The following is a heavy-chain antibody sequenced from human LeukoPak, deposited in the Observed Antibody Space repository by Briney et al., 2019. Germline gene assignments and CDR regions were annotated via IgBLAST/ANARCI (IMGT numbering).Heavy chain of an antibody. CDR3: AREGLYQQWLAWDYYYGMDV. D-gene: IGHD6-19*01. CDR2: ISYDGSNK. Sequence: GRSLRLSCAASGFTFSSYAMHWVRQAPGKGLEWVAVISYDGSNKYYADSVKGRFTISRDNSKNTLYLQMNSLRAEDTAVYYCAREGLYQQWLAWDYYYGMDVWGQGTTVTVSS. J-gene: IGHJ6*02. V-gene: IGHV3-30-3*01. CDR1: GFTFSSYA.